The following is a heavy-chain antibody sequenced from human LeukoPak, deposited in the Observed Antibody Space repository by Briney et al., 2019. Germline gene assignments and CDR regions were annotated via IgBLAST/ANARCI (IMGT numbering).Heavy chain of an antibody. V-gene: IGHV4-59*01. Sequence: PSETLSLTCTVSGGSISSYYWSWIRQSPGKGLECIGYIHYTGSTNYNPSLKSRVTISVETSKNQFSLKLRSVTAADTAVYYCARGGYYGSGNDFRFDPWGQGTLVTVSS. J-gene: IGHJ5*02. D-gene: IGHD3-10*01. CDR1: GGSISSYY. CDR3: ARGGYYGSGNDFRFDP. CDR2: IHYTGST.